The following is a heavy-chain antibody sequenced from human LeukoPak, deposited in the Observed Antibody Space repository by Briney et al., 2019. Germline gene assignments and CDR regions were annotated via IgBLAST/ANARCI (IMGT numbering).Heavy chain of an antibody. CDR2: IYYSGST. CDR1: GGSISSYY. CDR3: AGSRGSGWTGYLGY. D-gene: IGHD6-19*01. V-gene: IGHV4-59*04. Sequence: SETLSLTCTVSGGSISSYYWSWIRQPPGKGLEWIGYIYYSGSTYYNPSLKSRVTISIDTSKKQFSLKLSSVTAADTAVYYCAGSRGSGWTGYLGYWGQGTLVTVSS. J-gene: IGHJ4*02.